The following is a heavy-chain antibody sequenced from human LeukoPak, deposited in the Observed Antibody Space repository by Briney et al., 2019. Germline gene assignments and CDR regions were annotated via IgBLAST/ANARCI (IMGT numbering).Heavy chain of an antibody. Sequence: SETLSLTCTVSGGSFSSGSYYWSWIRQPPGKGLEWIGYIYYSGSTNYNPSLKSRVTISVDTSKNQFSLKLSSVTAADTAVYYCARGRSGGYWGQGTLVTVSS. D-gene: IGHD1-14*01. CDR2: IYYSGST. V-gene: IGHV4-61*01. CDR3: ARGRSGGY. CDR1: GGSFSSGSYY. J-gene: IGHJ4*02.